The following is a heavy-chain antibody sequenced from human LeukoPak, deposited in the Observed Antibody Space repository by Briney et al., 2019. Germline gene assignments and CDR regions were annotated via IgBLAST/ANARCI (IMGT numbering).Heavy chain of an antibody. J-gene: IGHJ4*02. CDR2: ITSSSSHI. Sequence: GGSLRLSCVASEFVFSSHAMIWVRQAPGKGLEWISSITSSSSHIFYADSVRGRFTISRDNANNALHLQMNSLRAEDTAVYYCARVFWETVNTGYYSDFWGQGTLVTVSS. CDR1: EFVFSSHA. CDR3: ARVFWETVNTGYYSDF. D-gene: IGHD3-22*01. V-gene: IGHV3-21*01.